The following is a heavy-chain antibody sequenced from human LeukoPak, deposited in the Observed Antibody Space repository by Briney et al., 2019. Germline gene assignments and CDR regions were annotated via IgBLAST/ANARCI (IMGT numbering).Heavy chain of an antibody. J-gene: IGHJ4*02. Sequence: ASVKVACKASGYAFPHYGVQWVRQAPGQTLEWMGWINAGNGDDTKYSQKFQARLTMTTDTSATTVYMELNSLRSEDTAVYYCARSGSNWSCDSWGQGTLVTVSS. CDR1: GYAFPHYG. D-gene: IGHD6-13*01. CDR3: ARSGSNWSCDS. CDR2: INAGNGDDT. V-gene: IGHV1-3*01.